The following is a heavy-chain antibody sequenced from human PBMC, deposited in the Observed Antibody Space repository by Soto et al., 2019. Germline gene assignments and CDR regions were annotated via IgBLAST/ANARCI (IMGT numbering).Heavy chain of an antibody. CDR2: IKQDGSEK. CDR1: EFIFSNYW. J-gene: IGHJ4*02. D-gene: IGHD3-22*01. V-gene: IGHV3-7*01. Sequence: EVQVVESGGGLVQPGGSLRLSCAVSEFIFSNYWMSWVRQAPGKGLEWVANIKQDGSEKYFVDSVKGRFTISRDNAENSVHLQMDSLRAEDTAVYYCVARIVGTPSYWGQGTLVTVSS. CDR3: VARIVGTPSY.